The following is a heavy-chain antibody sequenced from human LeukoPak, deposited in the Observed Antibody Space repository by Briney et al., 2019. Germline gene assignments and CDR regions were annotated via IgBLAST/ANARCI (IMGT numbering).Heavy chain of an antibody. CDR1: GFSLSRNA. J-gene: IGHJ4*02. CDR2: ISISDDAT. V-gene: IGHV3-23*01. Sequence: PGGSLRLSCAVSGFSLSRNAMTWVRQAPGKGLQWISSISISDDATDYEDSVKGRFTIYRDISKNTLYLQMNSLRVDDTAVYYCAKEIRPNDYWGQGTLVTVSS. CDR3: AKEIRPNDY.